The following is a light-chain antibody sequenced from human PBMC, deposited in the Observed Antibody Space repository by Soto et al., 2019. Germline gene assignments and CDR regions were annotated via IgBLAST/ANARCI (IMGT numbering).Light chain of an antibody. CDR1: QSVSSSY. V-gene: IGKV3-20*01. CDR2: GAS. CDR3: QQYGSSPT. Sequence: EIVLKQSPGTLSLSPGERASLSCRASQSVSSSYLAWYQQKPGHAPRLLIYGASSRATGIPDRFSGSGSGTDFTLTISRLEPEDFAVYYCQQYGSSPTFGQGTKVEIK. J-gene: IGKJ1*01.